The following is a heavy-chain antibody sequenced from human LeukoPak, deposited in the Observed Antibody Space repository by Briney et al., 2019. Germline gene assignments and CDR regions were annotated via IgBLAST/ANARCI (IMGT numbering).Heavy chain of an antibody. V-gene: IGHV4-4*07. D-gene: IGHD3-10*01. J-gene: IGHJ4*02. CDR3: ARDNYGSGSYYNTAFDY. Sequence: PSETLSLTCTVSGGSISSYYWSWIRQPAGKGLEWIGRIYTSGSTNYNPSLKSRVTMSVDTSKNQFSLKLSSVTAADTAVYYCARDNYGSGSYYNTAFDYWGQGTLVIVSS. CDR1: GGSISSYY. CDR2: IYTSGST.